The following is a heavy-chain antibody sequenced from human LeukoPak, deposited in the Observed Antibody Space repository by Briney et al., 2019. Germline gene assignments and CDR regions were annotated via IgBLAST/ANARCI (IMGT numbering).Heavy chain of an antibody. Sequence: KPSETLSLTCGVSGFSISSGYFWAWIRQSPGKGLEWIGSIFHSGITYYNPSLRSRITISVDTSKNQFSLRLNSVTAADTAVYYYARRISTRRGETCSSTSCYFDYWGQGTLVTVSS. CDR1: GFSISSGYF. V-gene: IGHV4-38-2*01. CDR2: IFHSGIT. J-gene: IGHJ4*02. CDR3: ARRISTRRGETCSSTSCYFDY. D-gene: IGHD2-2*01.